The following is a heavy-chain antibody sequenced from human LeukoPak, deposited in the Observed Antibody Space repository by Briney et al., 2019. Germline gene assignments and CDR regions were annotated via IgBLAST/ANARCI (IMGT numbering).Heavy chain of an antibody. D-gene: IGHD3-22*01. Sequence: QPGRSLRLSCAASGFTFSSYAMHWVRQAPGKGLEWVAVISYDGSNKYYADSVKGQFTISRDNSKNTLYLQMNSLRAEDTAVYYCARESGRIYDSSGYSYFDYWGQGTLVTVSS. J-gene: IGHJ4*02. CDR1: GFTFSSYA. CDR2: ISYDGSNK. V-gene: IGHV3-30-3*01. CDR3: ARESGRIYDSSGYSYFDY.